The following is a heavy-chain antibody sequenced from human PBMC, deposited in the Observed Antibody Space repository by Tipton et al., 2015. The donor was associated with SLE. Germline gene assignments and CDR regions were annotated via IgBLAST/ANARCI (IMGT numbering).Heavy chain of an antibody. Sequence: TLSLTCTVSGGSISSGGYYWTWIRQHPGKGLEWIGYIYYSGSTNYNPSLKSRVTISVDTSKNQFSLKLSSVTAADTAVYYCARDRRERYCGGDCYLDAFDIWGQGTMVTVSS. CDR1: GGSISSGGYY. CDR3: ARDRRERYCGGDCYLDAFDI. J-gene: IGHJ3*02. CDR2: IYYSGST. D-gene: IGHD2-21*01. V-gene: IGHV4-31*03.